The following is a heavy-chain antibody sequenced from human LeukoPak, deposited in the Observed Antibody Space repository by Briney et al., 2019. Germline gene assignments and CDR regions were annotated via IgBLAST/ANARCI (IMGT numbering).Heavy chain of an antibody. J-gene: IGHJ6*03. CDR1: GFTFSSYT. CDR2: ISISSSYI. V-gene: IGHV3-21*01. CDR3: ARTGTTFTYYYYMDV. D-gene: IGHD1-1*01. Sequence: GGSLRLSCAASGFTFSSYTMNWVRQAPGKGLEWVSSISISSSYIYYVDSLKGRFTISRDNAKNSLYLQMNSLRAEDTAVYYCARTGTTFTYYYYMDVWGKGTTVTVSS.